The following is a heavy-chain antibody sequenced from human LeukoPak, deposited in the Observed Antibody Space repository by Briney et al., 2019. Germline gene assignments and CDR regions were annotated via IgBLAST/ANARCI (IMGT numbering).Heavy chain of an antibody. D-gene: IGHD2-2*01. V-gene: IGHV3-9*01. CDR1: GFTFDDYA. CDR3: AKGTSAALPYYGMDV. Sequence: GGSLRLSCAASGFTFDDYAMHWVRQAPGKGLEWVSGISWNSGSIGYADSVKGRFTISRDNAKNSLCLQMNSLRAEDTALYYCAKGTSAALPYYGMDVWGQGTTVTVSS. CDR2: ISWNSGSI. J-gene: IGHJ6*02.